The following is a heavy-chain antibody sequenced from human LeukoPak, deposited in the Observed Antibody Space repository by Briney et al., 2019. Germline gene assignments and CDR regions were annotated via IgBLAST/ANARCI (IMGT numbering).Heavy chain of an antibody. CDR3: ARVAVGYYYDSSGYSRRRGTWYFDL. CDR1: GGSFSGYY. D-gene: IGHD3-22*01. Sequence: KSSETLSLTCAVYGGSFSGYYWSWIRQPPGKGLEWIGEINHSGSTNYNPSLKSRVTISVDTSKNQFSLKLSSVTAADTAVYYCARVAVGYYYDSSGYSRRRGTWYFDLWGRGTLVTVSS. J-gene: IGHJ2*01. CDR2: INHSGST. V-gene: IGHV4-34*01.